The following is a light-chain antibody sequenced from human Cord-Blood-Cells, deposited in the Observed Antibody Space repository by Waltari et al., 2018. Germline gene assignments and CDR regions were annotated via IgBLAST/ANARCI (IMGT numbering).Light chain of an antibody. Sequence: ELAMNPSPAIRSRSPGGRATLPGRASQSVSSNLAWYQQKPGQAPRLLIYGASTRATGIPARFSGSGSGTEFTLTSSSLQSEEFAVCYCQQYNNWPYSVGQGAKLEIK. J-gene: IGKJ2*03. CDR1: QSVSSN. CDR3: QQYNNWPYS. V-gene: IGKV3-15*01. CDR2: GAS.